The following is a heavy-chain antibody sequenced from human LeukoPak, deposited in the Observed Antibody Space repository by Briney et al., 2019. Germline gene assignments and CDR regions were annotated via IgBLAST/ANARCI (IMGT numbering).Heavy chain of an antibody. V-gene: IGHV3-53*01. CDR1: GFTFSSYS. CDR2: IYSGGST. D-gene: IGHD1-26*01. CDR3: ARDGRAFDY. Sequence: GGSLRLSCAASGFTFSSYSMNWVRQAPGKGLEWVSVIYSGGSTYYADSVKGRFTISRDNSKNTLYLQMNSLRAEDTAVYYCARDGRAFDYWGQGTLVTVSS. J-gene: IGHJ4*02.